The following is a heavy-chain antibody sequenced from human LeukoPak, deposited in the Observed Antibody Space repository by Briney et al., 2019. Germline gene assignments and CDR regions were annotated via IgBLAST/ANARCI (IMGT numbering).Heavy chain of an antibody. Sequence: PSETLSVTCTVSGGSISSGSYYWSWIRQPAGKGLEWIGRIYTSGSTNYNPSLKSRVTISVDTSKNQFSLKLSSVTAADTAVYYCARGYSYGYSYWGQGTLVTVSS. CDR2: IYTSGST. V-gene: IGHV4-61*02. CDR3: ARGYSYGYSY. D-gene: IGHD5-18*01. CDR1: GGSISSGSYY. J-gene: IGHJ4*02.